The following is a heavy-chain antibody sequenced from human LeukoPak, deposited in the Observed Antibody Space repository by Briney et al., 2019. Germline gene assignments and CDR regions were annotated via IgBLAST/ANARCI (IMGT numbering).Heavy chain of an antibody. J-gene: IGHJ4*02. CDR1: GFSLPTGGVA. V-gene: IGHV2-5*02. D-gene: IGHD6-19*01. Sequence: SGPTLVQPTQTLTLTCTFSGFSLPTGGVAVGWIRQPPGKALEWLTLIYWDDDKRHSPSLKSRLTVTKDTSKNQVVLTVTNMDPVDRATYYCAYKAPTGWYQAWGQGTLVTVSS. CDR2: IYWDDDK. CDR3: AYKAPTGWYQA.